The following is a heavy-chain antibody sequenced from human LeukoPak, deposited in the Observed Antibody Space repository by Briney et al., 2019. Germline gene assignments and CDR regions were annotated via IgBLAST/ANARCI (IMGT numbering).Heavy chain of an antibody. V-gene: IGHV3-30*18. CDR2: ISYDGSNK. Sequence: SGGSLRLSCAASGFTFSSYGMHWVRQAPGKGLEWVAVISYDGSNKYYADSVKGRFTISRYNSKNTLYLQMNSLRAEDTAVYYCAKEGPWAAGFDYWGQGTPVTVSS. CDR1: GFTFSSYG. D-gene: IGHD6-13*01. CDR3: AKEGPWAAGFDY. J-gene: IGHJ4*02.